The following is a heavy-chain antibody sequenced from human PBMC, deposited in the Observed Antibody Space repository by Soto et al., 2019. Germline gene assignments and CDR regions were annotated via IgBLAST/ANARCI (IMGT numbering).Heavy chain of an antibody. CDR3: ARDSCAADY. V-gene: IGHV3-66*01. CDR2: IYSGGST. Sequence: ESGGGLVQPGGSLRLSCAASGFTVSTKYMSWVRQAPGKGLEWVSVIYSGGSTFYADSVRGRFTISRDNSKNTVNLQMNSLRAEDTAVYYCARDSCAADYWGQGTLVNVSS. J-gene: IGHJ4*02. CDR1: GFTVSTKY. D-gene: IGHD2-21*01.